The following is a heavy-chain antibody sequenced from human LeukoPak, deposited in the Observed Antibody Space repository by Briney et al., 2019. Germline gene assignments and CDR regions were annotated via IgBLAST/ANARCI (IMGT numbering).Heavy chain of an antibody. CDR3: ARGELLLPLVD. J-gene: IGHJ4*02. Sequence: KASETLSLTCAVYGESFKDYYWNWIRQPPGKGLEWIGEINHSGSSNYNPSLKSRVTISVDTSKNQFSLKLSSATAADTAVYYCARGELLLPLVDWGQGTLVTVSS. V-gene: IGHV4-34*01. D-gene: IGHD1-26*01. CDR2: INHSGSS. CDR1: GESFKDYY.